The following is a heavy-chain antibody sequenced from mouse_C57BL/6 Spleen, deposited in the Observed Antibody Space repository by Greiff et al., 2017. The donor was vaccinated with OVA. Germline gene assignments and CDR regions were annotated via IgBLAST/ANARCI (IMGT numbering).Heavy chain of an antibody. CDR1: GFSFNTYA. CDR2: IRSKSNNYAT. J-gene: IGHJ3*01. CDR3: VSQKTWFAY. Sequence: GGGLVQPKGSLKLSCAASGFSFNTYAMNWVRQAPGKGLEWVARIRSKSNNYATYYADSVKDRFTISRDDSESMLYLQMNNLKTEDTAMYYCVSQKTWFAYWGQGTLVTVSA. V-gene: IGHV10-1*01.